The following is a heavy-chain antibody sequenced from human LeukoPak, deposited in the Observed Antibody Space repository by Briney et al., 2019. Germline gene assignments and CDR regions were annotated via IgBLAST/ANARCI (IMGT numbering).Heavy chain of an antibody. CDR1: GYTFTSYY. V-gene: IGHV1-46*01. J-gene: IGHJ5*02. D-gene: IGHD3-16*01. CDR3: ARGGLQHWFDP. Sequence: ASVKVSCKASGYTFTSYYMHWVRQAPGQGLEWMEIINPSGGSTSYAQKFQGRVTMTRDMSTSTVYMELSSLRSEDTAVYYCARGGLQHWFDPWGQGTLVTVSS. CDR2: INPSGGST.